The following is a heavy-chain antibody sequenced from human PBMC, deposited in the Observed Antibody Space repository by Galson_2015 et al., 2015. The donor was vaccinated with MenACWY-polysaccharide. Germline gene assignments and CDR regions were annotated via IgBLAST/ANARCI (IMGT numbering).Heavy chain of an antibody. CDR3: AKDAIAGSVLTPLRIPLPR. CDR2: IGGSGVGR. J-gene: IGHJ1*01. D-gene: IGHD6-13*01. Sequence: SLRLSCAVSNITLRRYAMSWVRQPPGKGLEWVSTIGGSGVGRYYADSVRGRFTISRDNSKNTLYLEMNSLRAEDTAIYYCAKDAIAGSVLTPLRIPLPRWGQGTRVAVSS. V-gene: IGHV3-23*01. CDR1: NITLRRYA.